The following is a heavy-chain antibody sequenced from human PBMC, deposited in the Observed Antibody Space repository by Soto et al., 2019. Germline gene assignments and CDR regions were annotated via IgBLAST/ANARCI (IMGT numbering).Heavy chain of an antibody. D-gene: IGHD6-13*01. J-gene: IGHJ4*02. CDR3: AREDVQGSSWFRFLDF. CDR2: ISSSGSHT. Sequence: GGSLRLSCAASGFIFGDFGVTWVRQAPGKGLEWVASISSSGSHTHYAVSVKGRFTISRDNARSTLSLQMNSLRVEDTAVYYCAREDVQGSSWFRFLDFWGQGALVTVSS. CDR1: GFIFGDFG. V-gene: IGHV3-21*06.